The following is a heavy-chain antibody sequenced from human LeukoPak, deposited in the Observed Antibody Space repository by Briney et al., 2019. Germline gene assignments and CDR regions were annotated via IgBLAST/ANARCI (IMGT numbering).Heavy chain of an antibody. J-gene: IGHJ4*02. CDR3: ARALYSSGSSLGY. V-gene: IGHV3-48*03. CDR2: ISSSGSTI. CDR1: GFTFSSYE. D-gene: IGHD6-19*01. Sequence: GGSLRLSCAASGFTFSSYEMNWVRQAPGKGLEWVSYISSSGSTIYYADSVKGRFTISRDNAKNSLYLQMNSLRDEDTAVYYCARALYSSGSSLGYWGQGTLVTVSS.